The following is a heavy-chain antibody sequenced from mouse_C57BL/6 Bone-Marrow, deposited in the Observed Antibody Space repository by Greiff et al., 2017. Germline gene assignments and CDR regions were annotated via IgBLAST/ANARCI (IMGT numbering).Heavy chain of an antibody. J-gene: IGHJ4*01. Sequence: VKLQESGPGLVQPSQSLSITCTVSGFSLTSYGVHWVRQSPGKGLEWLGVIWSGGSTDYNAAFISRLSISKDNSKSQVFFKMNSLQADDTAIYYCAPQTAQASYYAMDYWGQGTSVTVSS. CDR1: GFSLTSYG. V-gene: IGHV2-2*01. CDR2: IWSGGST. D-gene: IGHD3-2*02. CDR3: APQTAQASYYAMDY.